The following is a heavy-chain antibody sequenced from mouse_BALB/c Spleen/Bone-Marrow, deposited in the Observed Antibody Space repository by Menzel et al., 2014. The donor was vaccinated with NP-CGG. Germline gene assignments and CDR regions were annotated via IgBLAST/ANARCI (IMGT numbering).Heavy chain of an antibody. CDR3: ARDVGNYVRFAY. Sequence: EVKLMESGGGLVQPGGSLRLSCATSGFTFTDYYMSWVRQPPGKALEWLGFIRNKANGYTTEYSASVKGRFTISRDNPQSILYLQMNTLRAEDSATYYCARDVGNYVRFAYWGQGTLVTVSA. CDR1: GFTFTDYY. CDR2: IRNKANGYTT. V-gene: IGHV7-3*02. D-gene: IGHD2-1*01. J-gene: IGHJ3*01.